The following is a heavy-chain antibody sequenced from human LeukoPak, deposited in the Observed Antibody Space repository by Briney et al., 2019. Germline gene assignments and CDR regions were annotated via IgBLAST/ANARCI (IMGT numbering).Heavy chain of an antibody. CDR2: ISYDGSGQ. J-gene: IGHJ4*02. D-gene: IGHD6-19*01. CDR3: ARANRPFHTSGWYKDY. V-gene: IGHV3-30-3*01. CDR1: GFTFSSYA. Sequence: PGRSLTLACAASGFTFSSYAMHWVRQAPGKGLEWVALISYDGSGQYYTESVKGRFTISRDNSKNTLYLQVNSLRVEDTAVYYCARANRPFHTSGWYKDYWGQGTLVTVSS.